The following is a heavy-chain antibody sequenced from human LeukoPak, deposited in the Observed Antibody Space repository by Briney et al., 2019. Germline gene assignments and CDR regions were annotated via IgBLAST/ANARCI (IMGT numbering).Heavy chain of an antibody. J-gene: IGHJ4*02. CDR2: IWYDGSNK. CDR1: GFTFSSYG. CDR3: ARDKGGLLWFRELLFYFDY. D-gene: IGHD3-10*01. V-gene: IGHV3-33*01. Sequence: PGRSLRLSCAASGFTFSSYGMHWVRQAPGKGPEWVAVIWYDGSNKYYADSVKGRFTISRDNSKNTLYLQMNSLRAEDTAVYYCARDKGGLLWFRELLFYFDYWGQGTLVTVSS.